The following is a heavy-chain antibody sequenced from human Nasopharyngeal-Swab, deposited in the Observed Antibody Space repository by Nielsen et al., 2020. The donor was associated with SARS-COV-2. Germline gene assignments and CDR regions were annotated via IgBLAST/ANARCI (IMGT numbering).Heavy chain of an antibody. CDR1: AASVTTYY. D-gene: IGHD2-21*02. Sequence: SETLSLTCTVSAASVTTYYWGWIRQSPGKGLEWSAYITDTGRTKYNPSLETRVTISQDTSRTRFSLRLTSVTAAETAMYYCAGIPYGGGHSSYGWFDLLGQGILVTVSS. CDR3: AGIPYGGGHSSYGWFDL. V-gene: IGHV4-59*02. CDR2: ITDTGRT. J-gene: IGHJ5*02.